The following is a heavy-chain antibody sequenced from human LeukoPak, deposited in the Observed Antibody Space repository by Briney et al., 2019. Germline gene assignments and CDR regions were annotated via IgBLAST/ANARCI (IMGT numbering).Heavy chain of an antibody. J-gene: IGHJ3*02. CDR2: IYPGDSDT. V-gene: IGHV5-51*01. CDR1: GYSFTSYW. D-gene: IGHD6-19*01. Sequence: GESLKISCQGSGYSFTSYWIGWVRQMPGKGLEWMGIIYPGDSDTRYSPSFQGQVAISADKSISTAYLQWSSLKASDTAMYYCARPSSSGWDAFDIWGQGTMVTVSS. CDR3: ARPSSSGWDAFDI.